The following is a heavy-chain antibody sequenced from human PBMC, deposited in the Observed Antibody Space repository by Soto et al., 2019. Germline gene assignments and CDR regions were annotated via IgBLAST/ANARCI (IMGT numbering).Heavy chain of an antibody. V-gene: IGHV3-30-3*01. CDR1: GFTFSNYV. CDR2: VSGEGNK. Sequence: QVQLVKSGGDVVQPGRSLRLSCAASGFTFSNYVMHWVRQAQGKGLEWVALVSGEGNKHYADSVKDRFSISRDNSKNKLNLEMNNLRAEDTALYYCAREDESSGYAGTFRHWGQGTLVTVSP. CDR3: AREDESSGYAGTFRH. D-gene: IGHD3-22*01. J-gene: IGHJ1*01.